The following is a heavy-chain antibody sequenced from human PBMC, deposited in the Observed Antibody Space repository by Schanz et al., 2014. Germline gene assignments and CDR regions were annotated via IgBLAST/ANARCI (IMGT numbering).Heavy chain of an antibody. CDR3: ARDVGGCSSSTSCYAFEI. CDR1: GGSISSSSYF. V-gene: IGHV4-39*07. Sequence: QLQLQESGPGLVKPSETLSLTCTVSGGSISSSSYFWGWIRQPPGKGLEWIGSIYYSGSSYYNPSSERGVTIPANTSKNMFARKLSSVTAADTAVYYCARDVGGCSSSTSCYAFEIWGQGTMVTVSS. D-gene: IGHD2-2*01. J-gene: IGHJ3*02. CDR2: IYYSGSS.